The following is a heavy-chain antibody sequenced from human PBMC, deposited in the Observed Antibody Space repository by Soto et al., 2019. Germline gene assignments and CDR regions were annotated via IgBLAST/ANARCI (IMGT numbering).Heavy chain of an antibody. J-gene: IGHJ6*02. CDR2: ISTTSTYI. Sequence: EVQLVEAGGCLVKPGGSLRLSCAASGFTFSGDAMNWVRQSPGKGLEWVSSISTTSTYIYYADSVKGRFTISRDNDNNSLHLQMNDLRAEDTAVYYCARDYVMDVWGQGTTVTVSS. CDR3: ARDYVMDV. D-gene: IGHD3-10*02. CDR1: GFTFSGDA. V-gene: IGHV3-21*01.